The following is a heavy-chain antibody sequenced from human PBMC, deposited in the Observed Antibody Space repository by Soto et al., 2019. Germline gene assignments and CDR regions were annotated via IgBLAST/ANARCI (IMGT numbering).Heavy chain of an antibody. D-gene: IGHD2-15*01. V-gene: IGHV3-33*01. CDR1: GFTFSSYG. J-gene: IGHJ4*02. Sequence: QVQLVESGGGVVQPGRSLRLSWAASGFTFSSYGMHWVRQAPGKGLGWVAVIWYDGSNKYYADSVKGRFTISRDNSKNMLYLQMNSLRAEDTAVYYCARDGVEMAHFDYWGQGTLVTVSS. CDR2: IWYDGSNK. CDR3: ARDGVEMAHFDY.